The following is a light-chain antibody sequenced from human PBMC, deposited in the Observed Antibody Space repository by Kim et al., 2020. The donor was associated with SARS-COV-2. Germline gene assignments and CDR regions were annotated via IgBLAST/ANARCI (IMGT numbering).Light chain of an antibody. Sequence: SYELTQPPSVSVSPGQTARITCSGYTLGDKYVSWNQQKPAQSPEVVIYQDNQRPSGIPERFSGSNSGNTATLTISGTQAMDEADYYCQAWDSSTHNYVFGTGTKVTVL. CDR2: QDN. CDR1: TLGDKY. V-gene: IGLV3-1*01. J-gene: IGLJ1*01. CDR3: QAWDSSTHNYV.